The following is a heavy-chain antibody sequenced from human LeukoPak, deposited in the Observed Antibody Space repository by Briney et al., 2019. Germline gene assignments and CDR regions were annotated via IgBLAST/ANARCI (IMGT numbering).Heavy chain of an antibody. Sequence: GGSLTLSCAASGFTFRSYAMSWVRQAPGKGLEWVSAISGSGGSTYYADSVKGRFTISRDNSKNTLYLQMNSLRAEDTAVYYCAKAYLRYSLDYWGQGTLVTVSS. CDR2: ISGSGGST. V-gene: IGHV3-23*01. J-gene: IGHJ4*02. CDR3: AKAYLRYSLDY. CDR1: GFTFRSYA. D-gene: IGHD3-9*01.